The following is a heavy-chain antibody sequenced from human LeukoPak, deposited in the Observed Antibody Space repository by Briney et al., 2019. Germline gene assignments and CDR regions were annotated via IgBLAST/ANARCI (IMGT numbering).Heavy chain of an antibody. Sequence: SETLSLTCAVYGGSFSGYYWSWIRQPPGKGLEWIGGINHSGSTNYNPSLKSRVTISVDTSKNQFSLKLSSVTAADTAVYYCARFEGYCSGGSCYSGANWFDPWGQGTLVTVSS. J-gene: IGHJ5*02. CDR2: INHSGST. D-gene: IGHD2-15*01. CDR1: GGSFSGYY. V-gene: IGHV4-34*01. CDR3: ARFEGYCSGGSCYSGANWFDP.